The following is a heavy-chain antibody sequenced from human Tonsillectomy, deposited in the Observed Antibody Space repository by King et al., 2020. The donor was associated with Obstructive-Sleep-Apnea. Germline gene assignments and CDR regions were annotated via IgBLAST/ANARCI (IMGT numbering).Heavy chain of an antibody. CDR3: ARGRGGSYGGVY. Sequence: VQLVESGGGLVQPGGSLRLSCAASGFTFSSYWMHWVRQAPGKGLVWVSRINSDGSSTSYADSVKGRFTISRDTAKNTPYLQMNSLRAEETAVYYCARGRGGSYGGVYWGQGTLVTVSP. J-gene: IGHJ4*02. CDR2: INSDGSST. D-gene: IGHD1-26*01. CDR1: GFTFSSYW. V-gene: IGHV3-74*01.